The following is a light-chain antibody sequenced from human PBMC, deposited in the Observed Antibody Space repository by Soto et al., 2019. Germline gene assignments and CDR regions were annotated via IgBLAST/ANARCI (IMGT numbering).Light chain of an antibody. CDR3: QHFGSSLRT. J-gene: IGKJ1*01. Sequence: EIVLTQSPAILSVSPGERATLSCRASQSVSRHLAWYQQKPGQAPRLLIHGTSSRATGIPDRFSGSGSGTDFTLTINSLEPEDFAVYYCQHFGSSLRTFGQGTKVDIK. CDR2: GTS. V-gene: IGKV3-20*01. CDR1: QSVSRH.